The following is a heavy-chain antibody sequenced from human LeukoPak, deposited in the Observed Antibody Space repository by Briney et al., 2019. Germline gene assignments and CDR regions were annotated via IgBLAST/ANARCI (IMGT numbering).Heavy chain of an antibody. V-gene: IGHV3-23*01. CDR2: ISGSGGST. J-gene: IGHJ5*02. CDR1: GFTFSSYA. CDR3: AKGGAKYCSSTSCSPFDP. Sequence: PGGSLRLSCAASGFTFSSYAMSWVRQAPGKGLEWVSAISGSGGSTYYADSVKGRFTISRDNSKNTLYLQMNSLRAEDTAVYYCAKGGAKYCSSTSCSPFDPWGQGTLVTVSS. D-gene: IGHD2-2*01.